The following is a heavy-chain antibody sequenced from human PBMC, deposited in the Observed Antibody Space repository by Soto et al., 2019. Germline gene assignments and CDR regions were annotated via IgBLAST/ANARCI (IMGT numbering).Heavy chain of an antibody. CDR2: INPSGGST. CDR1: GYTFTSYY. CDR3: ARVKAEYDSSGYYYLYYFDY. D-gene: IGHD3-22*01. J-gene: IGHJ4*02. V-gene: IGHV1-46*03. Sequence: ASVKVSCKASGYTFTSYYMHWVRQAPGQGLEWMGIINPSGGSTSYAQKFQGRVTMTRDTSTSTVYMELSSLRSEDTAVYYCARVKAEYDSSGYYYLYYFDYWGQGTLVTVSS.